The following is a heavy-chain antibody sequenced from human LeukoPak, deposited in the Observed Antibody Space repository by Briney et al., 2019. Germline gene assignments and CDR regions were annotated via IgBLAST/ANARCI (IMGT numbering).Heavy chain of an antibody. J-gene: IGHJ4*02. CDR3: ARLHDYGDREVFDY. D-gene: IGHD4-17*01. CDR1: GLSVGEYY. V-gene: IGHV3-11*06. Sequence: GGSLRLSFAAAGLSVGEYYMVCIGEGPGKRLEWVSYISSSSSYTNYADSVKGRFTISRDNAKNSLYLQMNSLRAEDTAVYYCARLHDYGDREVFDYWGQGTLVTVSS. CDR2: ISSSSSYT.